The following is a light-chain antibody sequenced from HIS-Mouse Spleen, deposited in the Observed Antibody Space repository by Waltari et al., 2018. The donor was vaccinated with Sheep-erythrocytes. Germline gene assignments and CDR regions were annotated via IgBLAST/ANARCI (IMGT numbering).Light chain of an antibody. CDR3: QKFNSYPLP. J-gene: IGKJ4*01. V-gene: IGKV1-13*02. CDR1: QGISSA. Sequence: AIQLTQSPASLSASVGYTVTNTFRPRQGISSALAWYQKKPGKAPKLLIYDASILESAVPSSFSGSGSGTDFNFTISSLQPEDFATYYCQKFNSYPLPVGGGTTVEIK. CDR2: DAS.